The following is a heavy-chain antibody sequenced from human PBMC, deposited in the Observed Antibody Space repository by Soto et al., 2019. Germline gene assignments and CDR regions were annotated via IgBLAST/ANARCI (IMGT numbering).Heavy chain of an antibody. CDR2: ISASGAST. CDR1: GFTFSNYA. CDR3: AKESSASRVSYYYAIDV. V-gene: IGHV3-23*01. D-gene: IGHD3-10*01. Sequence: GGSLRLSCAASGFTFSNYAMNWVRQAPGKGLEWISGISASGASTTYADSVKGRFTISRDNSKNTLYLQMNSLRAEDTGVYYCAKESSASRVSYYYAIDVWGQGTTVTVSS. J-gene: IGHJ6*02.